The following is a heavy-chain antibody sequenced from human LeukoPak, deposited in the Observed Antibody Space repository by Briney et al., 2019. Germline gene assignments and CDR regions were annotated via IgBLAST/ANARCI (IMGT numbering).Heavy chain of an antibody. D-gene: IGHD5-24*01. CDR1: GGSFSGYY. CDR2: INHSGST. Sequence: YPSETLSLTCAVYGGSFSGYYWSWIRQPPGKGLEWIGEINHSGSTNYNPSLKSRVTISVDTSKNQFSLKLSSVTAADTAVYYCARRDMATITFDYWGQGTLVTVSS. CDR3: ARRDMATITFDY. V-gene: IGHV4-34*01. J-gene: IGHJ4*02.